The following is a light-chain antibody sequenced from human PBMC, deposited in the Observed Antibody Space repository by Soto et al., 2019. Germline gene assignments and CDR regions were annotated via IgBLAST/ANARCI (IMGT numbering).Light chain of an antibody. CDR2: DAS. J-gene: IGKJ1*01. V-gene: IGKV1-5*01. CDR3: QQYYTYWHM. CDR1: QSIRSL. Sequence: DIQMTQSPSTLSASVGDRVTITCRASQSIRSLLAWYQQKPGKAPKLLIYDASNLESGVPSTFSGSGSGTEFTLTISSLQPDDFATYYCQQYYTYWHMFGQGTKVDIK.